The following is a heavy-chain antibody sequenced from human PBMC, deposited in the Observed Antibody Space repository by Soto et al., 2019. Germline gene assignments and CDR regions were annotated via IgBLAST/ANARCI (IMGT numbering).Heavy chain of an antibody. V-gene: IGHV1-2*04. CDR2: INPNSGGT. D-gene: IGHD1-26*01. Sequence: SVKVSCKASGYTFTGYYMHWVRQAPGQGLEWMGWINPNSGGTNYAQKFQGWVTMTRDTSISTAYMELSRLRSDDTAVYYCARARHSGSSYPYDYWGQGTLGTVCS. J-gene: IGHJ4*02. CDR3: ARARHSGSSYPYDY. CDR1: GYTFTGYY.